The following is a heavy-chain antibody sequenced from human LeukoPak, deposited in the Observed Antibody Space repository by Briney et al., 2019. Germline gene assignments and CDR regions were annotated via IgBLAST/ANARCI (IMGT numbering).Heavy chain of an antibody. J-gene: IGHJ4*02. V-gene: IGHV3-9*01. Sequence: GGSLRLSCVASGFTFSSYAMNWVRQAPGKGLEWVSGISWNSGNVGYADSVKGRFTISRDNAKNSLYLQMNGLRTEDTALYYCAKGVVGATAQIDFWGQGTLVTVSS. CDR1: GFTFSSYA. CDR2: ISWNSGNV. D-gene: IGHD1-26*01. CDR3: AKGVVGATAQIDF.